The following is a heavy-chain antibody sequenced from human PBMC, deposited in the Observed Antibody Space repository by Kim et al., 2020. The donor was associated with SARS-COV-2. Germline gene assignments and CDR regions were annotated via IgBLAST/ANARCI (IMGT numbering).Heavy chain of an antibody. D-gene: IGHD3-10*01. J-gene: IGHJ3*02. V-gene: IGHV4-39*01. CDR3: ARLSMDRVFAFDI. Sequence: YNPSLKSRVTISVDTSKNQFSLKLSSVTAADTAVYYCARLSMDRVFAFDIWGQGTMVTVSS.